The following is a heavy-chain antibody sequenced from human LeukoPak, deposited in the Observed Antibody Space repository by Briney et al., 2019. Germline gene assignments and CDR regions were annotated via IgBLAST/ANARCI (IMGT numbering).Heavy chain of an antibody. J-gene: IGHJ3*02. CDR2: INHSGST. CDR3: ARDPISGYYYHDAFDI. V-gene: IGHV4-34*01. CDR1: GGSFSGYY. D-gene: IGHD3-22*01. Sequence: NPSETLSLTCAVYGGSFSGYYWSWIRQPPGKGLEWSGEINHSGSTNYNPSLKSRVTISVDTSKNQFSLKLSSVTAADTAVYYCARDPISGYYYHDAFDIWGQGTMVTVSS.